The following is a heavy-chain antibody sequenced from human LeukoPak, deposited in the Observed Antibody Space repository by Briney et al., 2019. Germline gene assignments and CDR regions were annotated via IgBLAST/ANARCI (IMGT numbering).Heavy chain of an antibody. J-gene: IGHJ6*03. CDR2: INPNSGGT. V-gene: IGHV1-2*02. D-gene: IGHD3-10*01. CDR3: ARDLRGPVWFGYYYYMDV. Sequence: ASVKVSCKASGYTFTGYYMHWVRQAPGQGLEWMGWINPNSGGTNYAQKFQGRVTMTRDTSISTAYMELSRLRSDDTAVYYCARDLRGPVWFGYYYYMDVWGKGTTVTVSS. CDR1: GYTFTGYY.